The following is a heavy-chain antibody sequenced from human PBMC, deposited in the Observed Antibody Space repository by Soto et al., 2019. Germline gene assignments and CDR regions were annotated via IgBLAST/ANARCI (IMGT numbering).Heavy chain of an antibody. V-gene: IGHV5-51*01. D-gene: IGHD6-13*01. Sequence: GESLKISCKGSGYSFTSYWIGWVRQMPVKGLEWMGIIYAGDSDTRYSPSFQGQVTISADKSISTAYLQWSSLKASDTAMYYCARYTSLSSSWYGAYYYYGMDVWGQGTTVTVSS. CDR3: ARYTSLSSSWYGAYYYYGMDV. CDR1: GYSFTSYW. J-gene: IGHJ6*02. CDR2: IYAGDSDT.